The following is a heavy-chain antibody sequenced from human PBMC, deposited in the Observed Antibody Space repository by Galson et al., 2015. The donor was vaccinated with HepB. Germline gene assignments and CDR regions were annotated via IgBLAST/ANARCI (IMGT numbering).Heavy chain of an antibody. CDR1: GFTFSDYY. CDR3: AREDDYGDQAFDY. Sequence: SLRLSCAASGFTFSDYYMSWIRQAPGKGLEWVSYISSSSSYTNYADSVKGRITISRDNAKNSLYLQMNSLRAEDTAVYYCAREDDYGDQAFDYWGQGTLVTVSS. V-gene: IGHV3-11*06. J-gene: IGHJ4*02. D-gene: IGHD4-17*01. CDR2: ISSSSSYT.